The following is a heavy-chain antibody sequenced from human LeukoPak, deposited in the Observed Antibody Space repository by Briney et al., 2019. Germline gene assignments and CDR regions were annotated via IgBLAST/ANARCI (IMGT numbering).Heavy chain of an antibody. V-gene: IGHV3-64*01. J-gene: IGHJ4*02. CDR3: VRAGDFDY. CDR2: ISSNGGST. CDR1: GFTFSSYA. Sequence: GGSLRLSCAASGFTFSSYAMHWVRQAPGKGLEYVSAISSNGGSTYYANSVKGRFTIPRDNSKNTLYLQMGSLRAEDMAVYYCVRAGDFDYWGQGTLVTVSS.